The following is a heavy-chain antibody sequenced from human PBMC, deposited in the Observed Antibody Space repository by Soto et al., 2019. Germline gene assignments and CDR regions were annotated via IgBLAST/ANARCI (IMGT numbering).Heavy chain of an antibody. Sequence: EVQLLESGGGLVQPGGSLRLSCAASGFTFSSYAMSWVRQAPGKGLEWVSAISGSGGSTYYADSVKGRFTISRDNSKNTLYLQMNSLRAEDTAVYYCATVDTAIVTEFDYWGQGTLVTVSS. CDR2: ISGSGGST. D-gene: IGHD5-18*01. CDR3: ATVDTAIVTEFDY. V-gene: IGHV3-23*01. CDR1: GFTFSSYA. J-gene: IGHJ4*02.